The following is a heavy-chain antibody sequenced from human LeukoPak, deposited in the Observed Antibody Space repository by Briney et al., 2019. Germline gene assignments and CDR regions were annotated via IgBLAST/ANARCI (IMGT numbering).Heavy chain of an antibody. V-gene: IGHV4-59*01. J-gene: IGHJ4*02. D-gene: IGHD5-12*01. CDR3: VASYGGYVLDY. CDR1: GGSIGSYH. Sequence: SETLSLTCTVSGGSIGSYHWNWIRQPSGKGLEWIGIVFNNGGTKHNPSLKSRVTISVDTSKNQFALKLTSVTAADTAVYYCVASYGGYVLDYWGQGALVIVSS. CDR2: VFNNGGT.